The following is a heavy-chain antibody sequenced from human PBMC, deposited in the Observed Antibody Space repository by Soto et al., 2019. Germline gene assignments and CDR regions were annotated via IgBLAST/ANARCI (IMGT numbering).Heavy chain of an antibody. V-gene: IGHV4-4*02. D-gene: IGHD1-26*01. CDR2: VFHSGST. CDR1: GGSIRSNNW. CDR3: ARVFSGSYSDY. Sequence: QVQLQESGPGLVKPSGTLSLTCAVSGGSIRSNNWWSWVRQPPGKGLEWIGEVFHSGSTNYNPSLKTRVTISVDQSKTQFSLKLSSVTAADTAVYYCARVFSGSYSDYWGQGTLVTVSS. J-gene: IGHJ4*02.